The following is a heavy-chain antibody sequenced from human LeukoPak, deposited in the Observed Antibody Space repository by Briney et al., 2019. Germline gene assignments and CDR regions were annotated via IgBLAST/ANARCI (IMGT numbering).Heavy chain of an antibody. J-gene: IGHJ4*02. D-gene: IGHD2-15*01. Sequence: SETLSLTRTLSGPSINSHYSSWIRQPARKGLEWIERIYIRGSTNYNSSLQSRATMSVDTSKNQFSLKLSSVTAADTAVDFCARALNPLPGTYYFDYWGQGTLVTVSS. V-gene: IGHV4-4*07. CDR2: IYIRGST. CDR3: ARALNPLPGTYYFDY. CDR1: GPSINSHY.